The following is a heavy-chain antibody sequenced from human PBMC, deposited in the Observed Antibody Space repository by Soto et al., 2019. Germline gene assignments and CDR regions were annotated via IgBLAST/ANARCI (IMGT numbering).Heavy chain of an antibody. J-gene: IGHJ6*02. V-gene: IGHV3-21*01. D-gene: IGHD4-4*01. Sequence: LRLSCAASGFTFSSYSMNWVRQAPWKWLEWVSSISSSSSYIYYADSVKGRFTISRDNAKNSLYLQMNSLRAEDTAVYYCARDDYSNYGCMDVWGQGTTVTVSS. CDR1: GFTFSSYS. CDR3: ARDDYSNYGCMDV. CDR2: ISSSSSYI.